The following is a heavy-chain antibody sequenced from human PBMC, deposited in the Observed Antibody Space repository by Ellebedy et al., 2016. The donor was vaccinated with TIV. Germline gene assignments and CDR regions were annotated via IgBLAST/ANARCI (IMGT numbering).Heavy chain of an antibody. D-gene: IGHD3-10*01. CDR1: GYNFPKYW. Sequence: KVSXXGYGYNFPKYWIGWVRQMPGKGLEWMGIIYPGDSDTRYSPSFQGQVTISADKSISTAYLQWSSLKASDTAMYYCARPGAASSGMDVWGQGTTVTVSS. CDR3: ARPGAASSGMDV. V-gene: IGHV5-51*01. J-gene: IGHJ6*02. CDR2: IYPGDSDT.